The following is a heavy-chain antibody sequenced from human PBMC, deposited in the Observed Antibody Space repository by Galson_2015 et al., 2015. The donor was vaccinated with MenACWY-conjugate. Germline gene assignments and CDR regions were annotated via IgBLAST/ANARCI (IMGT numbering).Heavy chain of an antibody. CDR3: AKSRGASFYFDS. V-gene: IGHV3-74*01. CDR1: GFIFNTYW. Sequence: SLRLSCAASGFIFNTYWMHWVRQAPGKGLVWVSRINPEGSSTTYADSVEDRFTISRDNAKNTLYLQMNSLRPEDTAVFYCAKSRGASFYFDSWGQGTLVTVSS. J-gene: IGHJ4*02. D-gene: IGHD1-26*01. CDR2: INPEGSST.